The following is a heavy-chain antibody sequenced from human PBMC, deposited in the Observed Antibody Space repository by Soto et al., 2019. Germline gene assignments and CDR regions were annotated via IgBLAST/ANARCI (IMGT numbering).Heavy chain of an antibody. D-gene: IGHD1-1*01. J-gene: IGHJ4*02. Sequence: QVHLVQSGAEVKKPGASVKVSCKGSGYAFTTYGITWVRQAPGQGLERMGWISAHNGNTNYAQKLDDRVPVTRDTSTGTAYMELRSLRYDDTGVYYCARGRYGDYWGQGALVTVYS. V-gene: IGHV1-18*01. CDR3: ARGRYGDY. CDR1: GYAFTTYG. CDR2: ISAHNGNT.